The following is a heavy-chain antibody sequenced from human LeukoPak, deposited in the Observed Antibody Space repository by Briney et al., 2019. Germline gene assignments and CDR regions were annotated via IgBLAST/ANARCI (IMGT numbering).Heavy chain of an antibody. V-gene: IGHV1-2*02. CDR3: ARDGGLPVAGRRGNWFDP. D-gene: IGHD6-19*01. CDR2: INPNSGGT. Sequence: APVKVSCKASGYTFTDYYIQWVRQAPGQGLEWMGWINPNSGGTNYAENFQGRVTMTRDTSISTAYMELSSLRSDDTAVYFCARDGGLPVAGRRGNWFDPWGQGTLVTVS. J-gene: IGHJ5*02. CDR1: GYTFTDYY.